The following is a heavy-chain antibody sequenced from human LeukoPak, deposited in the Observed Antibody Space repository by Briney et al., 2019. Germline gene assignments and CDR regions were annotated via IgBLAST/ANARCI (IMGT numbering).Heavy chain of an antibody. CDR3: ARARGAFGSGSYSDY. V-gene: IGHV3-21*01. D-gene: IGHD3-10*01. Sequence: GRSLTLSCAASGFTFSSFGMHWVRQAPGKGLEWVTSISSTSSYIYYADSVKGRFTISRDNAKNSLYLQMNSLRAEDTAVYYCARARGAFGSGSYSDYWGQGTLVTVSS. CDR1: GFTFSSFG. CDR2: ISSTSSYI. J-gene: IGHJ4*02.